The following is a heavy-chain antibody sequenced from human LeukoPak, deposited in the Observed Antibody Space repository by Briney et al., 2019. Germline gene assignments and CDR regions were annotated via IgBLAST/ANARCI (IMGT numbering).Heavy chain of an antibody. D-gene: IGHD3-22*01. V-gene: IGHV4-39*01. CDR2: IYYSGNT. CDR3: ARQRLVIVTYYYDSSGCPLDY. J-gene: IGHJ4*02. Sequence: SETLSLTCTVSGVSISSSNSYWGWIRQPPGKGLEWIGSIYYSGNTYYNASLKSRVTISIDTSKNQFSLKLSSVTAADTAVYYCARQRLVIVTYYYDSSGCPLDYWGQGTLVTVSS. CDR1: GVSISSSNSY.